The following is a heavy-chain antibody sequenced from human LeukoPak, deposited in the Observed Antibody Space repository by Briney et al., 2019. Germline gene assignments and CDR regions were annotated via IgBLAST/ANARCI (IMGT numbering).Heavy chain of an antibody. J-gene: IGHJ3*02. CDR1: GYTLTELS. CDR3: ATQYYDILTGYYKYAFDI. Sequence: ASVKVSCKVSGYTLTELSMHWVRQAPGKGLEWMGGFDPEDGETIYAQKFQGRVTMTEDTSTDTAYMELSSLRSEGTAVYYCATQYYDILTGYYKYAFDIWGQGTMVTVSS. V-gene: IGHV1-24*01. D-gene: IGHD3-9*01. CDR2: FDPEDGET.